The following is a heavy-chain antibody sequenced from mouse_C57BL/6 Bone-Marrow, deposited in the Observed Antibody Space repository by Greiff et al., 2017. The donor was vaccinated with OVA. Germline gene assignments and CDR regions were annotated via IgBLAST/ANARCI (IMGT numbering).Heavy chain of an antibody. CDR1: GFNIKDDY. J-gene: IGHJ1*03. Sequence: EVKLVESGAELVRPGASVKLSCTASGFNIKDDYMHWVKQRPEQGLEWIGWIDPENGDTEYASKFQGKATITADTSSNTAYLQLSSLTSEDTAVYYCTTGTGYWYVDVWGTGTTVTVSS. D-gene: IGHD4-1*01. V-gene: IGHV14-4*01. CDR3: TTGTGYWYVDV. CDR2: IDPENGDT.